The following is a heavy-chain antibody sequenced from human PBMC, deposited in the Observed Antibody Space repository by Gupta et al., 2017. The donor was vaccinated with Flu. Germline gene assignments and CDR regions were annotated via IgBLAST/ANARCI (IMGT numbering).Heavy chain of an antibody. V-gene: IGHV1-2*02. J-gene: IGHJ4*02. CDR2: INPNSGGT. D-gene: IGHD3-10*01. Sequence: FTGYYMHWVRQAPGQGLEWMGWINPNSGGTNYAQKFQGRVTMTRDTSISTAYMELSRLRSDDTAVYYCARSALWSSYYFDYWGQGTLVTVSS. CDR3: ARSALWSSYYFDY. CDR1: FTGYY.